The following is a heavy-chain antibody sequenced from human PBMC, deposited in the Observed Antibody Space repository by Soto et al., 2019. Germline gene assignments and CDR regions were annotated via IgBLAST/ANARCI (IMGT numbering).Heavy chain of an antibody. Sequence: QVQLVESGGGVVQPGRSLRLSCAASGFTFSSYGMHWVRQAPGKGLEWVAVISYDGSNKYYADSVKGRFTISRDNSKNTLYLQMNSLRAEDTAVYYWAKEPAFGTTVVTPLDYWGQGTLVTVSS. D-gene: IGHD4-17*01. V-gene: IGHV3-30*18. J-gene: IGHJ4*02. CDR3: AKEPAFGTTVVTPLDY. CDR1: GFTFSSYG. CDR2: ISYDGSNK.